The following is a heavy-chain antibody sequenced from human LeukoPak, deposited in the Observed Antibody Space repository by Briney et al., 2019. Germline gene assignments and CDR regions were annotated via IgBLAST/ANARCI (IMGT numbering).Heavy chain of an antibody. J-gene: IGHJ6*02. CDR3: ATLDSASYTYYYYYGMDV. V-gene: IGHV3-11*01. Sequence: GGSLRLSCAASGFTFSDYYMSWLRQAPGKGLEWVSYISSSGSTIYYADSVKGRFTTSSANAKNSLYLQMNSPRAEDTAVYYCATLDSASYTYYYYYGMDVWGQGTTVTVSS. CDR2: ISSSGSTI. CDR1: GFTFSDYY. D-gene: IGHD3-10*01.